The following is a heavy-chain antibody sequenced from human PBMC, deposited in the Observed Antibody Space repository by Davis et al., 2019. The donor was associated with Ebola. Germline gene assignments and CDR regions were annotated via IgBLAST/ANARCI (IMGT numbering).Heavy chain of an antibody. V-gene: IGHV3-21*01. Sequence: GGSLKISCAASGFTFSGYGMNWVRQAPGKGLEWVASISSNSRDIYYADSVKGRFTISRDNSKKSLYLQMNGLRAEDTAVYYCAGFFDYWGQGTLVTVSS. CDR2: ISSNSRDI. CDR1: GFTFSGYG. CDR3: AGFFDY. J-gene: IGHJ4*02.